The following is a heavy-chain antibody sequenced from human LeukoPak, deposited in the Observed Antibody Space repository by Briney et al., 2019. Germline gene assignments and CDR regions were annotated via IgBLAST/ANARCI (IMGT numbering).Heavy chain of an antibody. CDR1: GFTFSSYW. Sequence: GGSLRLSCAASGFTFSSYWMHWVRQAPGKGLVWVSRISSDGSSTTYADSVKGRFTISRDNAKNSLYLQMNSLRAEDTAVYYCAREGDYCFDIWGQGTMVTVSS. CDR3: AREGDYCFDI. D-gene: IGHD4-17*01. CDR2: ISSDGSST. V-gene: IGHV3-74*01. J-gene: IGHJ3*02.